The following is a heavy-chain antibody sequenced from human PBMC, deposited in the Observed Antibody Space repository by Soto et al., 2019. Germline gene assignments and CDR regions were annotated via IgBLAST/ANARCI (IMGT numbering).Heavy chain of an antibody. V-gene: IGHV3-30-3*01. J-gene: IGHJ6*02. CDR2: ISYDGSNK. Sequence: GGSLRLSCAASGFTFSSYAMHWVRQAPGKGLEWVAVISYDGSNKYYADSVKGRFTISRDNSKNTLYLQMNSLRAEDTAVYYCARDACGGDCYQGGYYYYYGMDVWGQGTTVTVSS. CDR1: GFTFSSYA. CDR3: ARDACGGDCYQGGYYYYYGMDV. D-gene: IGHD2-21*02.